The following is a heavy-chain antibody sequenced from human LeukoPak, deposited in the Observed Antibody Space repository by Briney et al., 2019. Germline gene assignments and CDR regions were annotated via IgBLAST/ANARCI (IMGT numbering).Heavy chain of an antibody. Sequence: GGSLRLSCAASGFTFSDYYMSWIRQAPGKGLEWVSYISSSGSTIYYADSVKGRFTISRDNAKNSQYLQMNSLRAEDTAVYYCASAMTTVTTHYYGMDVWGQGTTVTVSS. J-gene: IGHJ6*02. CDR2: ISSSGSTI. CDR3: ASAMTTVTTHYYGMDV. D-gene: IGHD4-17*01. CDR1: GFTFSDYY. V-gene: IGHV3-11*01.